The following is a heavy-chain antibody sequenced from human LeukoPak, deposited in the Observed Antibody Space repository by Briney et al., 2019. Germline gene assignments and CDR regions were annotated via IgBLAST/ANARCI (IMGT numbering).Heavy chain of an antibody. D-gene: IGHD3-22*01. CDR2: IYYRGST. J-gene: IGHJ4*02. V-gene: IGHV4-61*01. CDR1: GGSFRSSSYY. Sequence: SETLSLTCTVSGGSFRSSSYYWSWIRQLPGKGLEWIGYIYYRGSTNYNPSLKSRVTISVDTSKNQFSLKLSSVTAADTAVYYCARLSGYSSGHYYSDYWGQGTLVTVSS. CDR3: ARLSGYSSGHYYSDY.